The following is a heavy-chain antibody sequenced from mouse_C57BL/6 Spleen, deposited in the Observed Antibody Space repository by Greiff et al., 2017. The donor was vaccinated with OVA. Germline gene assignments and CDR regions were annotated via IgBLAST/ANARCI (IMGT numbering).Heavy chain of an antibody. J-gene: IGHJ4*01. D-gene: IGHD1-1*01. V-gene: IGHV2-2*01. CDR1: GFSLTSYG. CDR3: ARYYGSSYRAMDY. CDR2: IWSGGST. Sequence: VKLQESGPGLVQPSQSLSITCTVSGFSLTSYGVHWVRQSPGKGLEWLGVIWSGGSTDYNAAFISRLSISKDNSKSQVFFKMNSLQADDTAIYYCARYYGSSYRAMDYWGQGTSVTVSS.